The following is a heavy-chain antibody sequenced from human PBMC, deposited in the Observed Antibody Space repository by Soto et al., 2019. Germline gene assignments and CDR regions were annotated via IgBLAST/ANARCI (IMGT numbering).Heavy chain of an antibody. V-gene: IGHV4-4*02. D-gene: IGHD1-1*01. CDR2: IYHSGAT. CDR1: GDSITNSNW. Sequence: QVQLQESGPGLVKPSGTLSLTCVVSGDSITNSNWWSWVRQAPGKGLEWIGEIYHSGATTYNPSLKSRVTISVEPSNNRFSLKLTSVTATDTAVYFCARDLGTGTDYWGQGTLVTVAS. J-gene: IGHJ4*02. CDR3: ARDLGTGTDY.